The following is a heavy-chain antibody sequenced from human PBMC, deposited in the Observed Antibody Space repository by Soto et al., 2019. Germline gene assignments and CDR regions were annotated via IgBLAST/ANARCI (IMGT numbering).Heavy chain of an antibody. CDR1: GFTFSSYA. CDR2: ISGSGGST. J-gene: IGHJ4*02. V-gene: IGHV3-23*01. D-gene: IGHD3-9*01. Sequence: GGSLRLSCAASGFTFSSYAMSWVRQAPGKGLEWVSAISGSGGSTYYADSVKGRFTISRDNSKNTLYLQMNSLRAEDTAVYYCAKLGLRYFDWLLDHSYYFDYWGQGTLVTVSS. CDR3: AKLGLRYFDWLLDHSYYFDY.